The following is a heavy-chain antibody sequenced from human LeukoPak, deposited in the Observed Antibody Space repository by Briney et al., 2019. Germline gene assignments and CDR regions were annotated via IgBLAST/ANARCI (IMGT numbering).Heavy chain of an antibody. D-gene: IGHD3-9*01. J-gene: IGHJ4*02. CDR3: ASARAGYFDWLLNY. Sequence: ASVKVSCKASGYTFTSYGISWVRQAPGQGLEWLGWISAYNGNTNYAQKLQGRVTMTTDTSTSTAYMELRSLRSDDTAVYYCASARAGYFDWLLNYWGQGTLVTVSS. CDR1: GYTFTSYG. V-gene: IGHV1-18*01. CDR2: ISAYNGNT.